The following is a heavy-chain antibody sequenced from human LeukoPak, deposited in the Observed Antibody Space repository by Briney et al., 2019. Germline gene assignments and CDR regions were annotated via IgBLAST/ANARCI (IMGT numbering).Heavy chain of an antibody. CDR3: ATSPRAVIIGAWFDP. J-gene: IGHJ5*02. V-gene: IGHV1-69*04. D-gene: IGHD2-21*01. CDR1: GGTFSSYA. Sequence: SVKVSCKASGGTFSSYAISWVRQAPGQGLEWMGRIIPILGIANYAQKFQGRVTITADKSTSTAYMELSSLRSEDTAVYYCATSPRAVIIGAWFDPWGQGTLVTVSS. CDR2: IIPILGIA.